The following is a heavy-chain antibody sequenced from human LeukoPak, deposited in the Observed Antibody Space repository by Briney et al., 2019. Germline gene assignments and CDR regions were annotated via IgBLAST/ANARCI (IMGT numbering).Heavy chain of an antibody. CDR2: ISGSGGST. CDR1: GFTFSSYA. CDR3: AKRGYDSSGYHQH. V-gene: IGHV3-23*01. Sequence: SGGSLRLSYAASGFTFSSYAMSWLRQAPGKGLEWVSAISGSGGSTYYADSVKGRFTISRDNSKNTLYLQMNSLRAEDTAVYYCAKRGYDSSGYHQHWGQGTLVTVSS. J-gene: IGHJ4*02. D-gene: IGHD3-22*01.